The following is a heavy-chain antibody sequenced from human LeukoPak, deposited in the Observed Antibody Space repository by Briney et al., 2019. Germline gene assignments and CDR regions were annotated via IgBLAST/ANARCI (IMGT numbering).Heavy chain of an antibody. J-gene: IGHJ4*02. Sequence: PSETLSLTCTVSGYSISSGYYWGWIRQPPGKGLEWIGSIYHSGSTYYNPSLKSRVTISVDTSKNQFSLKLSSVTAADTAVYYCARGKRELHFFDYWGQGTLVTVSS. CDR1: GYSISSGYY. CDR2: IYHSGST. CDR3: ARGKRELHFFDY. D-gene: IGHD1-26*01. V-gene: IGHV4-38-2*02.